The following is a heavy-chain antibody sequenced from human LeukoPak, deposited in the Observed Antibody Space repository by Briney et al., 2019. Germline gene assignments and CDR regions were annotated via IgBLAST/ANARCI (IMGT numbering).Heavy chain of an antibody. D-gene: IGHD5-24*01. CDR1: GGSISSYY. CDR3: ARGGRDGYNYGY. V-gene: IGHV4-59*01. J-gene: IGHJ4*02. CDR2: IYYSGST. Sequence: PSETLSLTCTVSGGSISSYYWSWIRQPPGKGLEWIGYIYYSGSTNYHPSLKSRVTISVDTSKNQFSLKLSSVTAADTAVYYCARGGRDGYNYGYWGQGTLVTVSS.